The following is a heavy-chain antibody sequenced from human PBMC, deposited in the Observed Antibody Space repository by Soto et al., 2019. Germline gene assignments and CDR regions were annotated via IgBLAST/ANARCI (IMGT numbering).Heavy chain of an antibody. CDR1: GGSVSSGSYC. J-gene: IGHJ5*02. D-gene: IGHD3-16*01. CDR3: ARGGRSSSFKANWFDP. V-gene: IGHV4-61*01. Sequence: SETLSLTCTVSGGSVSSGSYCWSWIRQPPGKGLEWIGYIYYSGSTNYNPSLKSRVTISVDTSKNQFSLKLSSVTAADTAVYYCARGGRSSSFKANWFDPWGQGTLVTVSS. CDR2: IYYSGST.